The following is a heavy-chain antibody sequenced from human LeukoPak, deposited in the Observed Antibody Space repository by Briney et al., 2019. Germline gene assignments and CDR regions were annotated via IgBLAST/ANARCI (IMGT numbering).Heavy chain of an antibody. Sequence: ASVKVSCKASGYTFASYGISWVRQAPGQGLEWMGRIIPILGIANYAQKFQGRVTITADKSTSTAYMELSSLRSEDTAVYYCASHVPGTIDYWGQGTLVTVSS. V-gene: IGHV1-69*04. CDR1: GYTFASYG. CDR2: IIPILGIA. D-gene: IGHD3-10*01. CDR3: ASHVPGTIDY. J-gene: IGHJ4*02.